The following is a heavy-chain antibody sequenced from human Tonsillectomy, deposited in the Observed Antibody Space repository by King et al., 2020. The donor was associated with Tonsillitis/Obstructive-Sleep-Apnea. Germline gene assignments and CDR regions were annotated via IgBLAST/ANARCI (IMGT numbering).Heavy chain of an antibody. CDR1: GFTVSPNY. V-gene: IGHV3-53*01. CDR2: IHYDGST. Sequence: QLQESGGGLIQPGGSLRLSCAASGFTVSPNYMTWVRQVPGKGLEWVSLIHYDGSTYYADSVKGRFTISRDNSKNTLYLQMNSLRAEDTAVYYCTGANPPRYWGQGALVTVSS. J-gene: IGHJ4*02. CDR3: TGANPPRY.